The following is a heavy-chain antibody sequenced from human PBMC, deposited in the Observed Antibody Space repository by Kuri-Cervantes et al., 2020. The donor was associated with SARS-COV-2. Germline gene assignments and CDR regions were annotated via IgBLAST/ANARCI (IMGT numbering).Heavy chain of an antibody. CDR2: IYYSGST. CDR3: ANEQQLASPPFDY. D-gene: IGHD6-13*01. V-gene: IGHV4-59*01. J-gene: IGHJ4*02. CDR1: GGSISSYY. Sequence: SETLSLTCTVSGGSISSYYWSWIRQPPGKGLEWIGYIYYSGSTNYNPSLKSRVTISVDTSKNQFSLKLSSVTAADTAAYYCANEQQLASPPFDYWGQGTLVTVSS.